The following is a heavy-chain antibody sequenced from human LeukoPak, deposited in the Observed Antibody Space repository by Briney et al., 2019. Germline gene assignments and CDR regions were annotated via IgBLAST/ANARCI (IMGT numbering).Heavy chain of an antibody. J-gene: IGHJ6*02. CDR2: IWYDGSNK. V-gene: IGHV3-30*02. CDR3: AKEEEAVAALPVYGMDV. Sequence: GGSLRLSCAASGFTFSSYGMHWVRQAPGKGLEWVAVIWYDGSNKYYADSVKGRVTISRDNSKNTLYLQMNSLRAEDTAVYYCAKEEEAVAALPVYGMDVWGQGTTVTVSS. D-gene: IGHD6-19*01. CDR1: GFTFSSYG.